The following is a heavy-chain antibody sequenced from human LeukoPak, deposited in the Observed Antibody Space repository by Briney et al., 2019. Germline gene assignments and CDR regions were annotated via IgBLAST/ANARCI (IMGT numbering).Heavy chain of an antibody. CDR3: ARGYSATYGRLDP. D-gene: IGHD1-26*01. V-gene: IGHV4-34*01. J-gene: IGHJ5*02. CDR2: INHSGST. Sequence: SETLSLTCAVYGGSFSGYYWSWIRQPPGKGLEWIGEINHSGSTNYNPSLKSRVTISVDTSKNQFSLKLTSVTAADTAVYFCARGYSATYGRLDPWGRGTLVTVSS. CDR1: GGSFSGYY.